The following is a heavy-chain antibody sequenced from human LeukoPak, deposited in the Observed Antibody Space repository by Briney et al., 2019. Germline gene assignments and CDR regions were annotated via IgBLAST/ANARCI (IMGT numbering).Heavy chain of an antibody. D-gene: IGHD2-15*01. J-gene: IGHJ3*02. CDR1: GGSISSDGYY. Sequence: SETLSLTCTVSGGSISSDGYYWTWIRQHPGKGLEWIGYIYYSGTTYYNPSLESRVTLSVDTSKNQFSLRLSSVTAADTAVYYCAKYRDSGGRLAFDIWGQGTMATVSS. V-gene: IGHV4-31*03. CDR3: AKYRDSGGRLAFDI. CDR2: IYYSGTT.